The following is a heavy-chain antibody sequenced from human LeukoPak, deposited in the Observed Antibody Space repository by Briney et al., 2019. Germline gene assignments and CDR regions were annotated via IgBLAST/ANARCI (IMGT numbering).Heavy chain of an antibody. D-gene: IGHD3-3*01. CDR1: GFTFSSYS. J-gene: IGHJ4*02. CDR3: ARVRYDFWSGSLPYYFDY. Sequence: GGSLRLSCAASGFTFSSYSMNWVRQAPGKGLEWVSSISSSSSYIYYADSVKGRFTISRDNSKNTLYLQMNSLGAEDTAVYYCARVRYDFWSGSLPYYFDYWGQGTLVTVSS. CDR2: ISSSSSYI. V-gene: IGHV3-21*01.